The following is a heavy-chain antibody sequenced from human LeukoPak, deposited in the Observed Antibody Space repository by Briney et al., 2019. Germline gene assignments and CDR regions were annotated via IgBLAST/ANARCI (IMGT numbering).Heavy chain of an antibody. CDR3: AREDGVYYYDSSGGFDY. D-gene: IGHD3-22*01. J-gene: IGHJ4*02. Sequence: SETLSLTCTVSGGFISSYYWSWIRQPAGKGLEWIGRIYTSGSTNYNPSLKSRVTMSVDTSKNQFSLKLSSVTAADTAVYYCAREDGVYYYDSSGGFDYWGQGTLVTVSS. CDR1: GGFISSYY. CDR2: IYTSGST. V-gene: IGHV4-4*07.